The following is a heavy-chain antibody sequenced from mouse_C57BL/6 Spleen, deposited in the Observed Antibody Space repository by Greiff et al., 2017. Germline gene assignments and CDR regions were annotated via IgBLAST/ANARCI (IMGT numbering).Heavy chain of an antibody. Sequence: EVQVVESGAELVRPGASVKLSCTASGFNIKDDYMHWVKQRPEQGLEWIGWIDPENGDTEYASKFQGKATITADTSSNTAYLQLSSLTSEDTAVYYCTTGGGSWGTGTTVTVSS. V-gene: IGHV14-4*01. D-gene: IGHD1-1*02. CDR2: IDPENGDT. CDR3: TTGGGS. CDR1: GFNIKDDY. J-gene: IGHJ1*03.